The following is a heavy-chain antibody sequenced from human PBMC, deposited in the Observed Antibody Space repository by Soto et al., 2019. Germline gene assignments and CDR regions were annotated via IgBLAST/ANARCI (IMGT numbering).Heavy chain of an antibody. Sequence: PGGSLILSCAASGFTFSTDWMSWVRQAPGKGLEWVANIKQDGSEKYYVDSVKGRFTISRDNAKNSLYLQMNSLRAEDTAVYYCARGGRRSGSYADAFDIWGQGTMVTVSS. J-gene: IGHJ3*02. V-gene: IGHV3-7*03. CDR3: ARGGRRSGSYADAFDI. D-gene: IGHD1-26*01. CDR1: GFTFSTDW. CDR2: IKQDGSEK.